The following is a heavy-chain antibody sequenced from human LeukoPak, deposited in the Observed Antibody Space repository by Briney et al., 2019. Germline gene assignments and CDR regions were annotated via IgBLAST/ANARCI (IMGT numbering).Heavy chain of an antibody. CDR3: ARDRGGSYSAIDY. Sequence: GRSLRLSCAASGFTFSSYGMPWVRQAPGKGLEWVAVISYDGSNKYYADSVKGRFTISRDNSKNTLYLQMNSLRAEDTAVYYCARDRGGSYSAIDYWGQGTLVTVSS. V-gene: IGHV3-30*03. CDR2: ISYDGSNK. CDR1: GFTFSSYG. J-gene: IGHJ4*02. D-gene: IGHD2-15*01.